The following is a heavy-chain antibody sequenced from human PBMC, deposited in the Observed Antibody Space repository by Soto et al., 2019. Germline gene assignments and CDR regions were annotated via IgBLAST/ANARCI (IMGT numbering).Heavy chain of an antibody. CDR3: ARGLILWFGELSRRGGYYYYMGV. CDR1: GGSFSGYQ. J-gene: IGHJ6*03. Sequence: QVQLQQWGAGLLKPSETLSLTCAVYGGSFSGYQWSWIRQTPGKGLEWIGGINDSGDINYNPSLKSRVTILVESPKHRISLRLSSVAAADPAVYYCARGLILWFGELSRRGGYYYYMGVWGKGTTVTVSS. D-gene: IGHD3-10*01. CDR2: INDSGDI. V-gene: IGHV4-34*01.